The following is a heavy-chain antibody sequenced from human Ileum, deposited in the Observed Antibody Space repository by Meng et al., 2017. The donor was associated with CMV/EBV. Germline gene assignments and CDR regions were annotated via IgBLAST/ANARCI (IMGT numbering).Heavy chain of an antibody. J-gene: IGHJ4*02. CDR2: INPISGGT. CDR1: GYTFTGHY. V-gene: IGHV1-2*02. D-gene: IGHD3-3*01. Sequence: ASVKVSCKASGYTFTGHYLHWVRQAPGQGLGWMGWINPISGGTNYAQRFQGRVTMSRDTSITTAYMELSRLRYDDTAVYFCARSKGLAIWDHWGQGTLVTVSS. CDR3: ARSKGLAIWDH.